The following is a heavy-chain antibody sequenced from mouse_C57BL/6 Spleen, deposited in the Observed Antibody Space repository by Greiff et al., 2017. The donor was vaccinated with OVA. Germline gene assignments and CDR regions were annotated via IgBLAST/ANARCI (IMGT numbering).Heavy chain of an antibody. D-gene: IGHD2-12*01. CDR1: GYTFTSYW. CDR3: ARYDTSCDY. J-gene: IGHJ2*01. Sequence: QVQLQQPGAELVMPGASVKLSCKASGYTFTSYWMHWVKQRPGQGLEWIGEIDPSDSYTNYNQKFKGKSTLTVDKSSSTAYMQLSSLTSEDSAVYYCARYDTSCDYWGQGTTLTVSS. CDR2: IDPSDSYT. V-gene: IGHV1-69*01.